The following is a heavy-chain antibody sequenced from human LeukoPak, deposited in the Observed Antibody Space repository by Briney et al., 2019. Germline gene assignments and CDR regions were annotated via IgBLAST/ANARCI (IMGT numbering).Heavy chain of an antibody. CDR2: IYSGGST. Sequence: GGSLRLSCAASGLTVSSNSMSWVRQAPGKGLEWVSFIYSGGSTYYADSVKGRFTISRDNAKNSLYLQMNSLRAEDTAVYYCARDPYSGGYGDYYYYYMDLWGQGTTVTISS. V-gene: IGHV3-53*01. CDR1: GLTVSSNS. D-gene: IGHD1-26*01. J-gene: IGHJ6*03. CDR3: ARDPYSGGYGDYYYYYMDL.